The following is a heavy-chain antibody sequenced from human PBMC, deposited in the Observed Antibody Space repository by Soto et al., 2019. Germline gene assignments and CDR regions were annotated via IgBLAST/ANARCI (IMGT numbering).Heavy chain of an antibody. CDR1: GYSISSGYY. CDR2: IYHSGST. D-gene: IGHD2-2*01. Sequence: SETLSLTCAVSGYSISSGYYWGWIRQPPGKGLEWIGSIYHSGSTYYNPSLKSRVTISVDTSKNQFSLKLSSVTAADTAVYYCERLGGIVVVKAAPTYDFDIWDQGTMVTVS. V-gene: IGHV4-38-2*01. CDR3: ERLGGIVVVKAAPTYDFDI. J-gene: IGHJ3*02.